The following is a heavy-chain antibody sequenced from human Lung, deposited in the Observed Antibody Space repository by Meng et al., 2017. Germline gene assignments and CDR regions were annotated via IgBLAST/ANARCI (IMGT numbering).Heavy chain of an antibody. CDR3: ARGPTTMAHDFDY. Sequence: QVQPQQWGEGLLNSSEPLSLPCVVSGGSFSDYYWSWIRQPPGKGLEWIGEINHSGSTNYNPSLESRATISVDTSQNNLSLKLSSVTAADSAVYYCARGPTTMAHDFDYWGQGTLVTVSS. J-gene: IGHJ4*02. CDR1: GGSFSDYY. D-gene: IGHD4-11*01. V-gene: IGHV4-34*01. CDR2: INHSGST.